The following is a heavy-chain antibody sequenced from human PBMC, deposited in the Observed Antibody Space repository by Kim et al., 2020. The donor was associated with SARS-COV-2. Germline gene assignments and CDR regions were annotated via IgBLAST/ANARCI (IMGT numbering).Heavy chain of an antibody. CDR2: NRGGGST. J-gene: IGHJ4*02. D-gene: IGHD3-16*01. Sequence: NRGGGSTNYAQKFQGRVTMTGDTSTNTVYRELSSLRSDDTAVYYCAKEGGHWGQGTLVTVSS. V-gene: IGHV1-46*01. CDR3: AKEGGH.